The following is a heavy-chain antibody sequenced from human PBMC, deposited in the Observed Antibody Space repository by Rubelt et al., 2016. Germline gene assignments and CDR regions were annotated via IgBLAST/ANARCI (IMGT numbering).Heavy chain of an antibody. V-gene: IGHV5-51*03. Sequence: EVQLVQSGAEVKKPGESLKISCKTSGYRFSTSWIAWVRQMPGKGLEWMGTIYPADSETTYSPSFQGQVTISAEKSIKTAYMEWSSLKASDTSVYYCVRDSTEVFDIWGQGTMVIVSS. CDR3: VRDSTEVFDI. J-gene: IGHJ3*02. CDR2: IYPADSET. D-gene: IGHD2-21*02. CDR1: GYRFSTSW.